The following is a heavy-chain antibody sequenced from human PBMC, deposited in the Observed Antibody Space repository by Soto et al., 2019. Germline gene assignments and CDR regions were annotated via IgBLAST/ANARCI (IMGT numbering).Heavy chain of an antibody. CDR3: AKDYYYDSSGPDY. CDR1: GFTLSSNG. Sequence: GGSLRLSCAASGFTLSSNGMHWVRQAPGKGLEWVAFIWYDGSDKYYADSVKGRFTISRDNSKNTLYLQMNSLRAEDTAVYYCAKDYYYDSSGPDYWGQGTLVTVSS. J-gene: IGHJ4*02. CDR2: IWYDGSDK. V-gene: IGHV3-30*02. D-gene: IGHD3-22*01.